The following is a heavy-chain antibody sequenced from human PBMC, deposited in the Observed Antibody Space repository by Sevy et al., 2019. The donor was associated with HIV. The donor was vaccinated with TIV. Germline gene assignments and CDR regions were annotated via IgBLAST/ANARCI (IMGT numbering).Heavy chain of an antibody. V-gene: IGHV3-21*01. CDR1: GFTFSPYS. Sequence: GGSLRLSCAASGFTFSPYSMNWVRQAPGKGLEWVSSISSSSSYIYNADSVKGRFIISRDNAKNSLYLQMNSLRAEDTAGYYCARAGGHVNIFGVVPRDAMDVWGQGTTVTVSS. CDR2: ISSSSSYI. D-gene: IGHD3-3*02. J-gene: IGHJ6*02. CDR3: ARAGGHVNIFGVVPRDAMDV.